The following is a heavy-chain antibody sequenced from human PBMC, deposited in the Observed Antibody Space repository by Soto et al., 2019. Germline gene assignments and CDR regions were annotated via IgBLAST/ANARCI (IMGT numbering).Heavy chain of an antibody. Sequence: GGSLRLSCAASGFTFCNYWMHWVRQAPGKGLVWVSRINSDGSSASYADSVKGRFTISRDNAKNTLYLQMNSLRAEDTAVYYCARDTLELLYYFDYWGQGTLVTASS. J-gene: IGHJ4*02. CDR3: ARDTLELLYYFDY. D-gene: IGHD1-7*01. CDR2: INSDGSSA. CDR1: GFTFCNYW. V-gene: IGHV3-74*01.